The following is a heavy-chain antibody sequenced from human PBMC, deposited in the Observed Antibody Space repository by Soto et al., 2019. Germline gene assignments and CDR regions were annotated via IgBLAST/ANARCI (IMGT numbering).Heavy chain of an antibody. Sequence: ASVKVSFKASGYTFTGYYMHWVRQAPGQGLEWMGWINPNSGGTNYAQKFQGRVTMTRDTSISTAYMELSRLRSDDTAVYYCARGSIVATISPDYWGQGTLVTVSS. D-gene: IGHD5-12*01. CDR3: ARGSIVATISPDY. CDR2: INPNSGGT. V-gene: IGHV1-2*02. CDR1: GYTFTGYY. J-gene: IGHJ4*02.